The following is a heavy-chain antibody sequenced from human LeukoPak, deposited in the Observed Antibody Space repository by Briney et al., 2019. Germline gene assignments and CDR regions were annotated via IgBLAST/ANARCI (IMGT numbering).Heavy chain of an antibody. CDR1: GGSISSSSYY. V-gene: IGHV4-39*07. D-gene: IGHD6-19*01. Sequence: PSETLSLTCTVSGGSISSSSYYWGWIRQPPGKGLEWIGSIYYSGSTYYNPSLKSRVTISVDTSKNQFSLKLSSVTAADTAVYYCASRPQGSSGWYRHWYFDLWGRGTLVTVSS. CDR2: IYYSGST. J-gene: IGHJ2*01. CDR3: ASRPQGSSGWYRHWYFDL.